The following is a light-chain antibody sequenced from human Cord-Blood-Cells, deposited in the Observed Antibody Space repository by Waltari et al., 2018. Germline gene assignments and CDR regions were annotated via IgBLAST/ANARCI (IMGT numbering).Light chain of an antibody. Sequence: QSALTQPASVSGSPGQSITISCTGTRSDVGGSNYVSWYQQHPGKAPKLMIYDVSNRPSGVSNRFSGSKSGNTASLTISGLQAEDEAGYYCSSYTSSSTLVFGGGTKLTVL. CDR1: RSDVGGSNY. CDR2: DVS. V-gene: IGLV2-14*01. J-gene: IGLJ2*01. CDR3: SSYTSSSTLV.